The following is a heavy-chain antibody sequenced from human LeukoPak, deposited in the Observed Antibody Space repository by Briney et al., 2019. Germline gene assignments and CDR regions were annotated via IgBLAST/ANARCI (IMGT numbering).Heavy chain of an antibody. V-gene: IGHV3-21*01. CDR2: ISSSSTYI. Sequence: KPGGSLRLSCAASGFTFSSYSMNWVRQAPGKGLEWVSSISSSSTYIYYADSVKGRFTISRDNTKNSLFLQMNSLRTEDTAVYYCTREKVVGAASDYWGQGTLVTVSS. D-gene: IGHD2-15*01. CDR3: TREKVVGAASDY. J-gene: IGHJ4*02. CDR1: GFTFSSYS.